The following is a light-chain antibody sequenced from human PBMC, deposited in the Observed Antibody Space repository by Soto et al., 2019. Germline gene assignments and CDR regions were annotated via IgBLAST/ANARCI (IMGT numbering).Light chain of an antibody. Sequence: DIQMTQSPSSLSASVGDRVTITCRASQSIVTDLNWYLQKPGKAPKLLIYAASNLQSGVTSRFSGSGSGTDFTLTVSSLQPEDFATYFCQQSYSTPPWTFGQGTKVEIK. CDR3: QQSYSTPPWT. CDR2: AAS. CDR1: QSIVTD. V-gene: IGKV1-39*01. J-gene: IGKJ1*01.